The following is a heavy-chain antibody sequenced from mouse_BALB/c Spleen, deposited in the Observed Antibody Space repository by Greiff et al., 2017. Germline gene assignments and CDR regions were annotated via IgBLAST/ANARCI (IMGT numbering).Heavy chain of an antibody. CDR2: IWAGGST. V-gene: IGHV2-9*02. CDR3: ARAMIRSWFAY. CDR1: GFSLTSYG. J-gene: IGHJ3*01. Sequence: VKLVESGPGLVAPSQSLSITCTVSGFSLTSYGVHWVRQPPGQGLEWLGVIWAGGSTNYNSALMSRLSISKDNSKSQVFLKMNSLQTDDTAMYYCARAMIRSWFAYWGQGTLVTVSA. D-gene: IGHD2-4*01.